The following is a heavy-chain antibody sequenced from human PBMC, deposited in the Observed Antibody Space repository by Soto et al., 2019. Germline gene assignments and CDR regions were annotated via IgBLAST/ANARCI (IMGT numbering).Heavy chain of an antibody. J-gene: IGHJ3*02. CDR2: IWYDGSNK. V-gene: IGHV3-33*01. CDR3: ARAGENSSGRDDALDI. D-gene: IGHD6-19*01. CDR1: GFTFSSYG. Sequence: GGSLRLSCAASGFTFSSYGMHWVRQAPGKGLEWVAVIWYDGSNKYYADSVKGRFTISRDNSKNTLYLQMNSLRAEDTAVYYCARAGENSSGRDDALDIWGQGTMVTVSS.